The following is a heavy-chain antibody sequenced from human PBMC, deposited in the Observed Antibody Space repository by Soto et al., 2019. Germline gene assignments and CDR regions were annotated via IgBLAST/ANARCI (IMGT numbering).Heavy chain of an antibody. CDR3: AKDYQRYYYDSSGYSFFDY. V-gene: IGHV3-30*18. CDR1: VFTFSSYG. D-gene: IGHD3-22*01. Sequence: PGGSLRLSCAASVFTFSSYGMHWVRQAPGKGLEWVAVISYDGSNKYYADSVKGRFTISRDNSKNTLYLQMNSLRAEDTAVYYCAKDYQRYYYDSSGYSFFDYWGQGTLVTVSS. J-gene: IGHJ4*02. CDR2: ISYDGSNK.